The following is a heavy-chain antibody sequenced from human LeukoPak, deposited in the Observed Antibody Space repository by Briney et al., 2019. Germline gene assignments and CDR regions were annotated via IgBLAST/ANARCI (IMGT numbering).Heavy chain of an antibody. J-gene: IGHJ4*02. CDR3: AKVLGYCSGGSCSPMYYFDY. Sequence: GGSLRLSCAASGSTFSSYAMSWVRQAPGKGLEWVSAISGSGGSTYYADSVKGRFTISRDNSKNTLYLQMNSLRAEDTAVYYCAKVLGYCSGGSCSPMYYFDYWGQGTLVTVSS. D-gene: IGHD2-15*01. CDR2: ISGSGGST. V-gene: IGHV3-23*01. CDR1: GSTFSSYA.